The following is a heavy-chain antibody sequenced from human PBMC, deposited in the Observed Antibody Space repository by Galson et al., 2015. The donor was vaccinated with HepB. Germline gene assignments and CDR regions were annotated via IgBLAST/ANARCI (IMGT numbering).Heavy chain of an antibody. V-gene: IGHV3-7*01. CDR3: AREEESKGLNYYDSSGYYYYWYFDL. J-gene: IGHJ2*01. CDR2: IKQDGSEK. CDR1: GFTFSSYW. Sequence: SLRLSCAASGFTFSSYWMSWVRQAPGKGLEWVANIKQDGSEKYYVDSVKGRFTISRDNAKNSLYLQMNSLRAEDTAVYYCAREEESKGLNYYDSSGYYYYWYFDLWGRGTLVTVSS. D-gene: IGHD3-22*01.